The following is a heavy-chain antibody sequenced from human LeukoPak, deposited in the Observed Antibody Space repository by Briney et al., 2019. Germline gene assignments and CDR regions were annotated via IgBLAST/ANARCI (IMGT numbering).Heavy chain of an antibody. CDR3: ARGEYYFDY. D-gene: IGHD3-16*01. J-gene: IGHJ4*02. V-gene: IGHV4-59*01. CDR2: IYYSGST. Sequence: KPSETLSLTCTVSGGSISSYYWSWFRQPPGKGLEWIGYIYYSGSTNYNPSLKSRVTISVDTSKNQFSLKLSSVTAADTAVYYCARGEYYFDYWGQGTLVTVSS. CDR1: GGSISSYY.